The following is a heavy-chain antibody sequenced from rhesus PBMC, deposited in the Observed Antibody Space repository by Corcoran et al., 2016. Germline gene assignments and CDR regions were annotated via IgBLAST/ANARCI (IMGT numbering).Heavy chain of an antibody. Sequence: QVQLQESGPGLVKPPETLSVTCGVSGASFRNYWWSWLRPPPGKGLEWIGEINGNSGNPNYNPSLKSRVTIFRDASKSQFSLKLSSVTAADTAVYYCAKEARWGTAGRQNWGQGVLVTVSS. CDR1: GASFRNYW. J-gene: IGHJ4*01. V-gene: IGHV4-80*01. CDR2: INGNSGNP. D-gene: IGHD1-1*01. CDR3: AKEARWGTAGRQN.